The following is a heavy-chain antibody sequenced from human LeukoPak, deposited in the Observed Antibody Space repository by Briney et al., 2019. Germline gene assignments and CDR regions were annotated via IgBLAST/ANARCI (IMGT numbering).Heavy chain of an antibody. V-gene: IGHV3-23*01. CDR1: GFTFSSFD. CDR2: ISASGDST. J-gene: IGHJ4*02. D-gene: IGHD1-26*01. Sequence: GGSLRLSCAVSGFTFSSFDMIWVRQTPGKGLEWVSVISASGDSTYYADSVKGRFTISRDNSMKTLYLHLKSLKVEDTAKYYCVKRAASCFDHWGQGTLVTVSS. CDR3: VKRAASCFDH.